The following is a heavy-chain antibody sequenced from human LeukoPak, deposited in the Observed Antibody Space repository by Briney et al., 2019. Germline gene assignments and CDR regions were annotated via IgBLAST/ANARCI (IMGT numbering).Heavy chain of an antibody. CDR3: ARPYSSGWYVDFQH. CDR2: ISYDRSNK. Sequence: GGSLRLSCAASGFTFSSYGMHWVRQAPGKGLEWVAVISYDRSNKYYADSVKGRFTISRDNSKNTLYLQMNSLRAEDTAVYYCARPYSSGWYVDFQHWGQGTLVTVSS. V-gene: IGHV3-30*03. D-gene: IGHD6-19*01. J-gene: IGHJ1*01. CDR1: GFTFSSYG.